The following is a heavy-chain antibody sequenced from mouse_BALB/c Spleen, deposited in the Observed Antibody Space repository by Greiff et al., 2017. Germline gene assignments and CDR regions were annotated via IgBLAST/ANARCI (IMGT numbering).Heavy chain of an antibody. V-gene: IGHV5-6-3*01. J-gene: IGHJ2*01. D-gene: IGHD1-1*01. CDR1: GFTFSSYG. CDR2: INSNGGST. Sequence: EVHLVESGGGLVQPGGSLKLSCAASGFTFSSYGMSWVRQTPDKRLELVATINSNGGSTYYPDSVKGRFTISRDNAKNTLYLQMSSLKSEDTAMYYCARVGGYCYGSSYFDYWGQGTTLTVSS. CDR3: ARVGGYCYGSSYFDY.